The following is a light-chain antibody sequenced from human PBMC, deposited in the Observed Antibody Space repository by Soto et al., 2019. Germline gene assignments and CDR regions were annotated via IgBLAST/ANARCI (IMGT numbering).Light chain of an antibody. CDR3: QQYNNWPLT. CDR2: GTY. CDR1: QSVSST. V-gene: IGKV3D-15*01. Sequence: IVMTQSPATLSVSPWERATLFCVASQSVSSTLSWYQQRPGQAPRLLIFGTYTRATGIPARFSGSGSGTEFTLTISSLQSEDSAVYFCQQYNNWPLTFGQGTRLEIK. J-gene: IGKJ5*01.